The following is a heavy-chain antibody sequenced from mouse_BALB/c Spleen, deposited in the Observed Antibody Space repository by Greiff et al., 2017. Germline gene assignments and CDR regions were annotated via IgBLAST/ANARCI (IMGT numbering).Heavy chain of an antibody. CDR2: INPSNGRT. CDR1: GYTFTSYW. V-gene: IGHV1S81*02. Sequence: VKLQQPGAELVKPGASVKLSCKASGYTFTSYWMHWVKQRPGQGLEWIGEINPSNGRTNYNEKFKSKATLTVDKSSSTAYMQLSSLTSEDSAVYYCARGVYDGYSYLFAYWGQGTLVTVSA. CDR3: ARGVYDGYSYLFAY. D-gene: IGHD2-3*01. J-gene: IGHJ3*01.